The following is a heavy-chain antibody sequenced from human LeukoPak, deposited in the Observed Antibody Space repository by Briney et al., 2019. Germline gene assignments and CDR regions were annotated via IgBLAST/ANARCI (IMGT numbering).Heavy chain of an antibody. J-gene: IGHJ4*02. Sequence: ASVKVSCTTSGYTFTSNAMHWVRQAPGQRLEWMGWINGGNGDTKYSQNFQGRVTITRDTSASTAYMELSRLRSDDTAVYYCASIVPLGYCSGGSCYSSWGQGTLVTVSS. CDR2: INGGNGDT. D-gene: IGHD2-15*01. CDR3: ASIVPLGYCSGGSCYSS. V-gene: IGHV1-3*01. CDR1: GYTFTSNA.